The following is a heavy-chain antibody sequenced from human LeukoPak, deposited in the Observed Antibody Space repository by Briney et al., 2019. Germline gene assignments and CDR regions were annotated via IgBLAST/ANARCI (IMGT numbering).Heavy chain of an antibody. D-gene: IGHD2-2*01. J-gene: IGHJ4*02. CDR3: ARDAVVVPAAPDY. Sequence: GGSLRLSCAASVFTFSSYAMHWVRQAPGKGLEWVAVISYDGSNKYYADSVKGRFTISRDNSKNTLYLQMNSLRAEDTAVYYCARDAVVVPAAPDYWGQGTLVTVSS. CDR1: VFTFSSYA. CDR2: ISYDGSNK. V-gene: IGHV3-30-3*01.